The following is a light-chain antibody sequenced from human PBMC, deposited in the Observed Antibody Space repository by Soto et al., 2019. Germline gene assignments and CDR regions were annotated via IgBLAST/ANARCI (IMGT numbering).Light chain of an antibody. CDR2: WAS. CDR3: QQYYDIPYT. Sequence: DIVMTQSPDSLAVSLGERATINCKSSQSVLYSSNNKNYLAWYQQKPGQPPKLLIYWASPRESGVPDRFSGSGSGTDFTLTISSLQAEDVAVYYCQQYYDIPYTFGQGTRLEI. V-gene: IGKV4-1*01. J-gene: IGKJ2*01. CDR1: QSVLYSSNNKNY.